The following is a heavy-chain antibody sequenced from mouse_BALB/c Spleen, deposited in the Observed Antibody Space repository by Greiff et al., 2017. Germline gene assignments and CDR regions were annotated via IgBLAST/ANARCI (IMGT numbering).Heavy chain of an antibody. CDR2: ISYDGSN. J-gene: IGHJ4*01. D-gene: IGHD2-3*01. CDR3: AYDGYSPNAMDY. CDR1: GYSITSGYY. V-gene: IGHV3-6*02. Sequence: EVQLQESGPGLVKPSQSLSLTCSVTGYSITSGYYWNWIRQFPGNKLEWMGYISYDGSNNYNPSLKNRISITRDTSKNQFFLKLNSVTTEDTATYYCAYDGYSPNAMDYWGQGTSVTVSS.